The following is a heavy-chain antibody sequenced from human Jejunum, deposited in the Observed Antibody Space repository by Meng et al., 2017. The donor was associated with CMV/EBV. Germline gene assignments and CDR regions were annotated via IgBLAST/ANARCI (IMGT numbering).Heavy chain of an antibody. Sequence: GQRQESGPGLVKPSETLSLTCTVSGTSISNYCWSWIRQTAEKGLEWIGRIHPRGNTDDNPSLKGRAVMSLDTSKNQLSLKLRAVTAADTAMYYCARECYGDQERASDYWGQGTLVTVSS. CDR1: GTSISNYC. CDR2: IHPRGNT. J-gene: IGHJ4*02. D-gene: IGHD4-17*01. CDR3: ARECYGDQERASDY. V-gene: IGHV4-4*07.